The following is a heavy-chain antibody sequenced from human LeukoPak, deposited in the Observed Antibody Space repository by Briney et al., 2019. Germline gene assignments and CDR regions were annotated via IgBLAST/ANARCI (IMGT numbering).Heavy chain of an antibody. J-gene: IGHJ3*02. CDR3: ARESSTSTTYLDAFDI. V-gene: IGHV3-21*01. CDR1: GFTFSSYS. Sequence: GGSLRLSCAASGFTFSSYSMNWVRQAPGKGLEWVSSISSSSSYIYYADSVKGRFTISRDNAKNTLYLQMNSLRAEDTAVYYCARESSTSTTYLDAFDIWGQGTMVTVSS. D-gene: IGHD2-2*01. CDR2: ISSSSSYI.